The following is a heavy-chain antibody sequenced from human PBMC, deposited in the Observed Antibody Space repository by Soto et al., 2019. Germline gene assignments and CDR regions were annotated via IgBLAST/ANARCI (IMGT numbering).Heavy chain of an antibody. J-gene: IGHJ6*03. CDR3: ERRENINYCYDLDV. V-gene: IGHV4-31*03. CDR2: IYYSGST. CDR1: GGSISSRGYY. Sequence: TLSVTFTFSGGSISSRGYYWSWIRQHPGKGLEWIGYIYYSGSTYYHPSLKSRITISIDTSKNQFSLKLSSVTAADTAVYFCERRENINYCYDLDVWGKGNTVTGS.